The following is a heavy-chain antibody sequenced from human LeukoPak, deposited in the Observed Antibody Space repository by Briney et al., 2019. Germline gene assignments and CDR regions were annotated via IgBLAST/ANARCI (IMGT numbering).Heavy chain of an antibody. V-gene: IGHV3-49*03. D-gene: IGHD6-13*01. J-gene: IGHJ4*02. CDR3: TRGVGQQLIPPDY. CDR2: IRSKTYGGTT. CDR1: GFTFGDYA. Sequence: GGSLRLSCTASGFTFGDYAMSWFRQAPGKGLEWVGSIRSKTYGGTTGYAASVKDTFTISRDDSKSVVYLQMNSLKTEDTAFYYCTRGVGQQLIPPDYWGQGTLVTVSS.